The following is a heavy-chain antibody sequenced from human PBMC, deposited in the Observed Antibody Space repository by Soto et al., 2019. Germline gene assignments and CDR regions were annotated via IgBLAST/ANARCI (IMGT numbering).Heavy chain of an antibody. D-gene: IGHD3-3*01. CDR2: ISYDGSNK. CDR1: GFTFSSYA. CDR3: ARDGSGLGY. J-gene: IGHJ4*02. V-gene: IGHV3-30-3*01. Sequence: PGGSLRLSCSASGFTFSSYAMHCVRQAPGKGLEWVAVISYDGSNKYYADSVKGRFTISRDNSKNTLYLQMNSLRAEDTAVYYCARDGSGLGYWGQGTLVTVSS.